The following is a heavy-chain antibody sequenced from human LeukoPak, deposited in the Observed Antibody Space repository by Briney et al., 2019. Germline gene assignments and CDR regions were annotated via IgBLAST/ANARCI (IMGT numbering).Heavy chain of an antibody. CDR2: IYSGGST. D-gene: IGHD3-22*01. Sequence: GGSLRLSCSASGFTVSSNYMSWVRQAPGKGLEWVSVIYSGGSTYYADSVKGRFTISRDNAKNTVYLQMNSLRAEDTAVYYCARVLSGSWDWFDPWGQGTLVTVSS. CDR1: GFTVSSNY. J-gene: IGHJ5*02. V-gene: IGHV3-66*01. CDR3: ARVLSGSWDWFDP.